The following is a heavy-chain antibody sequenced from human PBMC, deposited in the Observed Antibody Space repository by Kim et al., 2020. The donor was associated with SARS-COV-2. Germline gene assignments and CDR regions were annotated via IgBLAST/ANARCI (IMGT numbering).Heavy chain of an antibody. D-gene: IGHD3-22*01. Sequence: SETLSLTCTVSGGSVSSGSYYWSWIRQPPGKGLEWIGYIYYSGSTNYNPSLKSRVTISVDTSKNQFSLKLSSVTAADTAVYYCARCDSSGYGWFDPWGQGTLVTVSS. CDR1: GGSVSSGSYY. CDR3: ARCDSSGYGWFDP. J-gene: IGHJ5*02. V-gene: IGHV4-61*01. CDR2: IYYSGST.